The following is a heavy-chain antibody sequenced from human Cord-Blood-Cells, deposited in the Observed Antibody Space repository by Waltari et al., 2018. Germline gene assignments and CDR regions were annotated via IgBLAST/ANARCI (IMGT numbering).Heavy chain of an antibody. Sequence: QVQLQESGPGLVKPSETLSLTCTVSGGSVSSGSYYWSWIRQPPGKGLEWIGYIYYSGSTNYNPPLKSRGTISVDTSKNQFSLKLSSVTAADTAVYYCARPWDYWGQGTLVTVSS. CDR3: ARPWDY. CDR2: IYYSGST. CDR1: GGSVSSGSYY. J-gene: IGHJ4*02. V-gene: IGHV4-61*01.